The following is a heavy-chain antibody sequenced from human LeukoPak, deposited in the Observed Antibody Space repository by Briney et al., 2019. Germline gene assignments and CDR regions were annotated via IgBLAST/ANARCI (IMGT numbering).Heavy chain of an antibody. J-gene: IGHJ4*02. Sequence: GGSLRLSCAASGFTFSSYAMSWVRQAPGKGLEWVSAISGSGGSTCYADSVKGRFTISRDNSKNTLYLQMNSLRAEDTAVYYCAKDAEYYDFWSGYPGHWGQGTLVTVSS. CDR2: ISGSGGST. CDR3: AKDAEYYDFWSGYPGH. CDR1: GFTFSSYA. D-gene: IGHD3-3*01. V-gene: IGHV3-23*01.